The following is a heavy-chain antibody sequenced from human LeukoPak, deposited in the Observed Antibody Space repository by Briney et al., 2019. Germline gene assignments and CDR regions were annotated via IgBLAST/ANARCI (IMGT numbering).Heavy chain of an antibody. Sequence: QAGGSLRLSCAASGFTVSSNYMSWVRQAPGKGLEWVSVIYSGGTYYADSVKGRFTISRDNSKNTLYLQMNSLRAEDTAVYYCAKVTYGDYDLSADYFDYWGQGTLVTVSS. V-gene: IGHV3-53*05. CDR3: AKVTYGDYDLSADYFDY. CDR1: GFTVSSNY. D-gene: IGHD4-17*01. CDR2: IYSGGT. J-gene: IGHJ4*02.